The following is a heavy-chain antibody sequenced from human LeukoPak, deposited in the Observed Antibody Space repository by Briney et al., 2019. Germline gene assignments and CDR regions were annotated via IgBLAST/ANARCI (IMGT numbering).Heavy chain of an antibody. CDR1: GGSISNYY. CDR3: ATVEGYCTSTSCYRAYFQH. CDR2: IYYSGST. V-gene: IGHV4-59*01. D-gene: IGHD2-2*02. Sequence: SETLSLTCTVSGGSISNYYWNWIRQPPGKGLEWIGYIYYSGSTNYNPSLKSRVTISVDTSKGQFSLKPSSVTAADTAVYYCATVEGYCTSTSCYRAYFQHWGQGTLVTVSS. J-gene: IGHJ1*01.